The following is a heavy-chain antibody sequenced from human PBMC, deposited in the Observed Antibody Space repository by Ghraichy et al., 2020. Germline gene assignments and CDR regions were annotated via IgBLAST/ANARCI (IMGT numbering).Heavy chain of an antibody. Sequence: YVSAISSNGGSTYYANSVKGRFTISRDNSKNPRYLQMVSLRAEDMAVYYGARGLLYDSRLRFEPWG. J-gene: IGHJ5*02. V-gene: IGHV3-64*01. D-gene: IGHD3-22*01. CDR3: ARGLLYDSRLRFEP. CDR2: ISSNGGST.